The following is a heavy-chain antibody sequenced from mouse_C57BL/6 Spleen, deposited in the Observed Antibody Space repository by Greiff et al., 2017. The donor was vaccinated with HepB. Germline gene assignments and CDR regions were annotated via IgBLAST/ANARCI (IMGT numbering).Heavy chain of an antibody. CDR2: INPYNGDT. V-gene: IGHV1-20*01. Sequence: VHVKQSGPELVKPGDSVKISCKASGYSFTGYFMNWVMQSHGKSLEWIGRINPYNGDTFYNQKFKGKATLTVDKSSSTAHMELRSLTSEDSAVYYCARKSSHWYFDVWGTGTTVTVSS. CDR1: GYSFTGYF. CDR3: ARKSSHWYFDV. J-gene: IGHJ1*03. D-gene: IGHD1-1*01.